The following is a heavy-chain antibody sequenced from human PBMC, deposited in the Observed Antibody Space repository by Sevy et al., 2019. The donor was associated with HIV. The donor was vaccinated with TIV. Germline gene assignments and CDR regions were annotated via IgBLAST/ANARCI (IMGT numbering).Heavy chain of an antibody. Sequence: GGSPRLSCAASGFTFSDYYMSWIRQAPGKGLEWVSYISSSGSTIYYADSVKGRFTISRDNAKNSLYLQMNSLRAEDTAVYYCARDHYYDSSGYYLPTSDYWGQGTLVTVSS. V-gene: IGHV3-11*01. CDR2: ISSSGSTI. CDR3: ARDHYYDSSGYYLPTSDY. J-gene: IGHJ4*02. D-gene: IGHD3-22*01. CDR1: GFTFSDYY.